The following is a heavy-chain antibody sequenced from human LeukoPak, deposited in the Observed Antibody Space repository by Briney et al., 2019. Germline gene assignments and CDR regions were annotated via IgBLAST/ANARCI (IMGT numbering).Heavy chain of an antibody. J-gene: IGHJ4*02. Sequence: ASVKVSCKAPGYTFTSYGISWVRQAPGQGLEWMGWISAYNGNTNYAQKLQGRVTMTTDTSTSTAYMELRSLRSDDTAVYYCARVFGSLEGYCSSTSCYIGEPFDYWGQGTLVTVSS. CDR2: ISAYNGNT. V-gene: IGHV1-18*01. D-gene: IGHD2-2*02. CDR3: ARVFGSLEGYCSSTSCYIGEPFDY. CDR1: GYTFTSYG.